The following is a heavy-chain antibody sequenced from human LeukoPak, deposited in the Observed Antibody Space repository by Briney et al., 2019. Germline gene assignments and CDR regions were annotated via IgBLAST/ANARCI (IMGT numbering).Heavy chain of an antibody. CDR3: AKDLRSGYRGPFDY. V-gene: IGHV3-33*06. J-gene: IGHJ4*02. Sequence: GGSLGLSCAASGFTFSSYGMHWVRQAPGKGLEWVAVIWYDGSNKYYADSVKGRFTISRDNSKNTVYLQMNSLRAEDTAAYYCAKDLRSGYRGPFDYWGQGSLVTVSS. CDR1: GFTFSSYG. D-gene: IGHD3-3*01. CDR2: IWYDGSNK.